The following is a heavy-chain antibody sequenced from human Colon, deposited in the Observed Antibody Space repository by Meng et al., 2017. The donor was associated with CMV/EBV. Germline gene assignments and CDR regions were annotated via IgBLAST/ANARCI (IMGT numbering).Heavy chain of an antibody. D-gene: IGHD2-21*01. CDR2: ISRSSNNI. Sequence: GESLKISCAASGFSFSSHSINWVRQAPGKGLEWVSAISRSSNNIYYADSVKGRFTISRDHAKNSLYLQMNSLRAEDTAVYYCSSCGGDCFDNNYYGMDFWGQGTTVTVSS. CDR1: GFSFSSHS. V-gene: IGHV3-21*01. CDR3: SSCGGDCFDNNYYGMDF. J-gene: IGHJ6*02.